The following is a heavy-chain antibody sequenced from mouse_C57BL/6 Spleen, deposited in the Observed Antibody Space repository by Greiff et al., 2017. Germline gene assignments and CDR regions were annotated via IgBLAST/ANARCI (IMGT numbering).Heavy chain of an antibody. CDR1: GYTFTDYN. Sequence: VQLKQSGPELVKPGASVKIPCKASGYTFTDYNMDWVKQSHGKSLEWIGDINPNNGGTIYNQKFKGKATLTVDKSSSTAYMELRSLTSEDTAVYYCARRDYESRSYYAMDYWGQGTSVTVSS. D-gene: IGHD2-4*01. J-gene: IGHJ4*01. V-gene: IGHV1-18*01. CDR3: ARRDYESRSYYAMDY. CDR2: INPNNGGT.